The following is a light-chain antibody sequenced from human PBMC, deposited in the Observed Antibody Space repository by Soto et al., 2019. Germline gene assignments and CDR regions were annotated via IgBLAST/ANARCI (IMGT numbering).Light chain of an antibody. Sequence: QSVLTQPPSASGTPGQRVTISCSGRSSNIGSNIVNWYQQLPGTAPKLLIYNNNQRPSGVPDRFSGSKSGTSASLAISGLQSEDEADYYCEAWYDGLNGWVFGGGTKLTVL. CDR2: NNN. J-gene: IGLJ3*02. CDR1: SSNIGSNI. V-gene: IGLV1-44*01. CDR3: EAWYDGLNGWV.